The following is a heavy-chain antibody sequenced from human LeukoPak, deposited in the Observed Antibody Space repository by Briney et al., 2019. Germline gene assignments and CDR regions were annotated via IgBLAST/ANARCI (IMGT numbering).Heavy chain of an antibody. V-gene: IGHV5-51*01. J-gene: IGHJ4*02. CDR3: AKISGSYYSGYFDF. CDR2: IYPGDSET. Sequence: GESLKISCKGSGYSFTTPWIGWVRQMPGKGLEWVGIIYPGDSETRYSPSFQGQVSISADKSISTAYLQWSSLKASDTAIYYCAKISGSYYSGYFDFWGQGTLVTVSS. D-gene: IGHD3-10*01. CDR1: GYSFTTPW.